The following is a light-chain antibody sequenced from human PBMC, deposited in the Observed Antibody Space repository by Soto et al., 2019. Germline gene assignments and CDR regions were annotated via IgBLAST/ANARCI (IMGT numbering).Light chain of an antibody. CDR3: SSYAGSYFVV. CDR1: SSDVGGYNY. V-gene: IGLV2-11*01. Sequence: QSALTQPRSVSGSPGQSVTISCTGTSSDVGGYNYVSWYQQHPGKAPKLMICDVSKRPSGVPDRFSGSKSGNTASLTISGLQAEDEADYYCSSYAGSYFVVFGGGTKLTV. CDR2: DVS. J-gene: IGLJ2*01.